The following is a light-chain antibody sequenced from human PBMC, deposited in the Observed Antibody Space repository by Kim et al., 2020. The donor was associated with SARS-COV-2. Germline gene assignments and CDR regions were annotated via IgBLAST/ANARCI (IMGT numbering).Light chain of an antibody. CDR1: RSDVGGHDY. V-gene: IGLV2-8*01. CDR3: SSYAGSNDYV. Sequence: QSVTMSCTGTRSDVGGHDYVSWYQQHPGKAPKLIIYEVTKRPSGVPDRFSGSKSGNAASLPVSGLQAEAEADYYCSSYAGSNDYVFGTGTQLAVL. CDR2: EVT. J-gene: IGLJ1*01.